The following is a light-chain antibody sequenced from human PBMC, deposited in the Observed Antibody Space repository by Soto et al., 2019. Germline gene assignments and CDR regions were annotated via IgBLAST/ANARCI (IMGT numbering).Light chain of an antibody. J-gene: IGLJ1*01. CDR2: EVS. CDR1: SSDVGGYNY. Sequence: QSVLTQPASVSGSPGQSITISCTGTSSDVGGYNYVPWYQQHPGKAPKLMIYEVSNRPSGVSNRFSGSKSGNTASLTISGRQAEDEADYYCSSYTSSSSDDFGTGTKVTVL. CDR3: SSYTSSSSDD. V-gene: IGLV2-14*01.